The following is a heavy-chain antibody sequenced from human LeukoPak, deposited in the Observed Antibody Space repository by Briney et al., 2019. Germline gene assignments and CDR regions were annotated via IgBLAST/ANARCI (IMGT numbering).Heavy chain of an antibody. CDR3: AKDRGGAAAGNYYFDY. J-gene: IGHJ4*02. CDR2: IWYGGSNK. Sequence: GRSLRLSCAASGFTFSSYGMHWVRQAPGKGLEWVAVIWYGGSNKYYADSVKGRFTISRDNSKNTLYLQMNSLRAEDTAVYYCAKDRGGAAAGNYYFDYWGQGTLVTVSS. V-gene: IGHV3-30*18. D-gene: IGHD6-13*01. CDR1: GFTFSSYG.